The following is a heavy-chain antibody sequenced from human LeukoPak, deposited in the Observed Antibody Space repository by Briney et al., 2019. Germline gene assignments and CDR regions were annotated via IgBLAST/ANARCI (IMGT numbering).Heavy chain of an antibody. D-gene: IGHD6-19*01. V-gene: IGHV4-34*01. Sequence: SETLSLTCAVYGGSFSGYYWSWIRQPPGKGLEWIGEINHSGSTNYNPSLKSRVTISVDTSKNQFSLKLSSVTAADTAVYYCARGSKWLDYWGQRTLVTVSS. CDR1: GGSFSGYY. CDR3: ARGSKWLDY. J-gene: IGHJ4*02. CDR2: INHSGST.